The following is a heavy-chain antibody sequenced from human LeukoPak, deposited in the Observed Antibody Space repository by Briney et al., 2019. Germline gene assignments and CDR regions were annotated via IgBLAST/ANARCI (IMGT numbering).Heavy chain of an antibody. Sequence: SETLSLTCTVSGGSISSSSYYWGWIRQPPGKGLEWIGSIYYSGSTYYNPSLKSRVTISVDTSKNQFSLKLSSVTAADTAVYYCARGENYYDSSGTLWNWFDPWGQGTLVTVSS. J-gene: IGHJ5*02. CDR2: IYYSGST. D-gene: IGHD3-22*01. CDR1: GGSISSSSYY. V-gene: IGHV4-39*07. CDR3: ARGENYYDSSGTLWNWFDP.